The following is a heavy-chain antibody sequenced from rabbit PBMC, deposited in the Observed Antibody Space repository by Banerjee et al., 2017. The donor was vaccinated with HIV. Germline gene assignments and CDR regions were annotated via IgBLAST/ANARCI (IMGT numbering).Heavy chain of an antibody. J-gene: IGHJ4*01. CDR3: TRWSYNMESGL. Sequence: QEQLEESGGGLVQPGGTLTLTCKASGFDFSVYYLSWVRQAPGKGLEWIGFIDPMSDITYYANWVDGRFTISSHNAQNTLYLQLNSLTAADTATYFCTRWSYNMESGLWGPGTLVTVS. D-gene: IGHD3-1*01. CDR1: GFDFSVYYL. V-gene: IGHV1S43*01. CDR2: IDPMSDIT.